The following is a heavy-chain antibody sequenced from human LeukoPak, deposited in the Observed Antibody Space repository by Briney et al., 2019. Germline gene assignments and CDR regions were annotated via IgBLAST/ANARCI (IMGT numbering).Heavy chain of an antibody. Sequence: KISCKASGGTFSSYAISWVRQAPGQGLEWMGGIIPIFGTANYAQKFQGRVTITADESTSTAYMELSSLRSEDTAVYYCAREEYSSSTFGYWGQGTLVTASS. J-gene: IGHJ4*02. CDR1: GGTFSSYA. D-gene: IGHD6-6*01. CDR3: AREEYSSSTFGY. V-gene: IGHV1-69*01. CDR2: IIPIFGTA.